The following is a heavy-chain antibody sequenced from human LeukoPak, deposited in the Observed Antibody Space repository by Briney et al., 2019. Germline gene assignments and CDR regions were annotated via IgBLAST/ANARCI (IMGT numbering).Heavy chain of an antibody. CDR3: AKGLGGSAAKFDY. D-gene: IGHD6-13*01. V-gene: IGHV3-23*01. J-gene: IGHJ4*02. Sequence: PWGSLRLSCAAFGFPLSSYAMSWVRQAPGKGLEWVSAISGSGGSTYYADSVKGRFTISRDNSKNTLYLQMNSLRAEDTAVYYCAKGLGGSAAKFDYWGQGTLVTVSS. CDR1: GFPLSSYA. CDR2: ISGSGGST.